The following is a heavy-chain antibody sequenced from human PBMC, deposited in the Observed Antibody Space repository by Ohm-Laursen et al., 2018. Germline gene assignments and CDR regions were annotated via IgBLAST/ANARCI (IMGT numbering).Heavy chain of an antibody. CDR1: GATISGYW. J-gene: IGHJ4*02. Sequence: SLRLSCAASGATISGYWMHWVRQTPGKGLVWVSRINGDGSRPLYADSVKGRFTISRDNGQNVLYLQMTRLRADDTAIYYCARGSSRDYREWGQGTLVTVSS. D-gene: IGHD4-11*01. CDR3: ARGSSRDYRE. V-gene: IGHV3-74*01. CDR2: INGDGSRP.